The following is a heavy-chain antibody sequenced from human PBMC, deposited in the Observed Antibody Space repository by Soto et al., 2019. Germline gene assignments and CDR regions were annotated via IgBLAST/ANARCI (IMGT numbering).Heavy chain of an antibody. CDR3: ARAPHYDFWSGYPVIDAVDI. J-gene: IGHJ3*02. Sequence: ASVKVSCKASGYTLTSYDINWVRQATGQGLEKMGGMNSNSGNTRYAQKFQGRVIFTSITSISTAYMELSSLISLFTAVYYCARAPHYDFWSGYPVIDAVDIWG. V-gene: IGHV1-8*01. CDR2: MNSNSGNT. D-gene: IGHD3-3*01. CDR1: GYTLTSYD.